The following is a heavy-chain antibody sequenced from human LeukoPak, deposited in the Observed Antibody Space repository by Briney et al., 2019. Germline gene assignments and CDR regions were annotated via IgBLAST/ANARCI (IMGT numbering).Heavy chain of an antibody. Sequence: GGSLRLSCAASGFTFSTYTMNWVRQAPGKGLEWVSCISSSSNYIYDADSVKGRFTISRDNAKNSLYLQMNSLRAEDTAVYYCARDLVGSYYDSSGPYDYWGQGTMVTVSS. CDR3: ARDLVGSYYDSSGPYDY. CDR2: ISSSSNYI. D-gene: IGHD3-22*01. CDR1: GFTFSTYT. V-gene: IGHV3-21*01. J-gene: IGHJ4*02.